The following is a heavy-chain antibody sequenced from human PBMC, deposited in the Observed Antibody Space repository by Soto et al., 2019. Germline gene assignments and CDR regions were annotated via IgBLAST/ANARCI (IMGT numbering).Heavy chain of an antibody. D-gene: IGHD1-1*01. J-gene: IGHJ6*02. Sequence: ASVKVSCKASGGTFSSYAISWVRQAPGQGLEWMGGIIPIFGTANYAQKFQGRVTITADESTSTAYMELSSLRSEDTAMYYCARGGIPPSALTTRYYYYGMDVWGQGTTVTVSS. CDR3: ARGGIPPSALTTRYYYYGMDV. CDR1: GGTFSSYA. CDR2: IIPIFGTA. V-gene: IGHV1-69*13.